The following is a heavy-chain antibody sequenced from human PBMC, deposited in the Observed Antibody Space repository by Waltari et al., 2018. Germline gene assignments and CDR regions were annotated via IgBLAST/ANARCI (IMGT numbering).Heavy chain of an antibody. D-gene: IGHD3-10*01. CDR2: IDPEDGET. V-gene: IGHV1-69-2*01. J-gene: IGHJ4*02. CDR3: APLPGGSGQTFDY. CDR1: GYTFMDYF. Sequence: EVELVQSGAEVKKPGATVKISCKGSGYTFMDYFMHWVQQAPGKGLEWMGRIDPEDGETVYSEKFQGRVTITADTSTDTAYMELSSLTSGDTAVYYCAPLPGGSGQTFDYWGQGTLVTVSS.